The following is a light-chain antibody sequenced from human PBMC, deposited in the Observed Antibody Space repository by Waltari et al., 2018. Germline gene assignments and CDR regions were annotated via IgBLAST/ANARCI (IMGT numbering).Light chain of an antibody. CDR1: QSLLHTNGNTY. Sequence: DIVMTQTPLSLPVTPGEPASISCRSSQSLLHTNGNTYLYWYLQRPGLPPRLLIYRVSNRVSGVPDRFSDSGSGTDFTLKISRVEPEYVGVYYCMQDLQTHRPFGQGTTVEIK. CDR2: RVS. V-gene: IGKV2-29*02. J-gene: IGKJ1*01. CDR3: MQDLQTHRP.